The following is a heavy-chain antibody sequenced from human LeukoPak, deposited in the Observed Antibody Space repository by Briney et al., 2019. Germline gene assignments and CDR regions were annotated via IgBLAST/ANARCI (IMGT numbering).Heavy chain of an antibody. CDR2: IIPIFGTA. CDR1: GGTFSSYA. D-gene: IGHD3-22*01. CDR3: ASPPPYYYDSSGYYLSY. Sequence: SVKVSCKASGGTFSSYAISWVRQAPGQGLEWMVRIIPIFGTANYAQKFQGRVTITTDESTSTAYMELSSLRSEDTAVYYCASPPPYYYDSSGYYLSYWGQGTLVTVSS. V-gene: IGHV1-69*05. J-gene: IGHJ4*02.